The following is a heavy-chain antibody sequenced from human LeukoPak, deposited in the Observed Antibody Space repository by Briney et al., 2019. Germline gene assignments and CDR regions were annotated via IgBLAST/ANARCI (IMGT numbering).Heavy chain of an antibody. CDR3: AGLHRGWFGGIDT. V-gene: IGHV4-4*02. J-gene: IGHJ5*02. CDR2: IYPSERI. CDR1: GGSISSADW. D-gene: IGHD3-10*01. Sequence: SGTLSLTCAVSGGSISSADWLNWVRQSPGKGLEWIGEIYPSERINYNPSLKSRVTISIDESKNHLSLRLNSVTAADTAVYYCAGLHRGWFGGIDTWGQGTLVTVSS.